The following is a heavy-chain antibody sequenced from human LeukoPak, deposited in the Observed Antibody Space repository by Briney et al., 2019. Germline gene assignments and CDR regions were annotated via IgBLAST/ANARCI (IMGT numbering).Heavy chain of an antibody. Sequence: PSETLSLTCAVSGYSISSGYYWGWIRQPPGKGLEWIGSIYHSGSTYYNPSLKSRVTISVDTSKNQFSLKLSSVTAADTAVYYCARYYYDSSGYYSGFDYWGQGTLVTVSS. CDR1: GYSISSGYY. CDR2: IYHSGST. CDR3: ARYYYDSSGYYSGFDY. V-gene: IGHV4-38-2*01. J-gene: IGHJ4*02. D-gene: IGHD3-22*01.